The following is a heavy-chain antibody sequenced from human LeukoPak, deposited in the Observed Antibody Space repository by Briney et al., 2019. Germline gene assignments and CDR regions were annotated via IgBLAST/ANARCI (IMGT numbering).Heavy chain of an antibody. J-gene: IGHJ4*02. V-gene: IGHV3-74*03. CDR3: AEEVGSTYPTFDY. D-gene: IGHD1-26*01. CDR1: GFTFSSYW. CDR2: INGDGSST. Sequence: GGSLRLSCAASGFTFSSYWMHWVRHAPGKGLVWVSRINGDGSSTTYADSVKGRFTISRDNAKNTLYLQMNSLRAEDTAVYYCAEEVGSTYPTFDYWGQGTLVTVSS.